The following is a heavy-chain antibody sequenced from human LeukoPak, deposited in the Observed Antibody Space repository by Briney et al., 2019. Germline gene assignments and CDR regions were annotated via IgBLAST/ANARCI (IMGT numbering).Heavy chain of an antibody. V-gene: IGHV4-59*01. D-gene: IGHD2-21*01. CDR3: AKMGIVAYYYGMDV. CDR1: GDSISSYY. Sequence: RSSETLSLTCTVPGDSISSYYWSWIRQPPGKGLDWIGYIYYSGRTNYNPSLKSRVTISVDTSKNQFSLKLSSVTAADTAVYYCAKMGIVAYYYGMDVWGQGTTVTVSS. CDR2: IYYSGRT. J-gene: IGHJ6*02.